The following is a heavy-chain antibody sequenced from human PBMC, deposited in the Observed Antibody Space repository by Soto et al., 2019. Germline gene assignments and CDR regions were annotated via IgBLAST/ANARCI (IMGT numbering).Heavy chain of an antibody. V-gene: IGHV4-34*01. J-gene: IGHJ6*02. CDR3: ARGRLGITMVLNRNRGYGMDV. D-gene: IGHD3-10*01. CDR1: GGSFSGYY. Sequence: QVQLQQWGAGLLKPSETLSLTCAVYGGSFSGYYWSWIRQPPGKGLEWIGEINHSGSTNYNPSLKSLVTISVATSKNQFPLKLSSVTAADTAVYYCARGRLGITMVLNRNRGYGMDVWGHGTTVTVSS. CDR2: INHSGST.